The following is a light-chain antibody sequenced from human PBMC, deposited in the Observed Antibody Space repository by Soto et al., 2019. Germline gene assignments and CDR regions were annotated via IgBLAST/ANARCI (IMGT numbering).Light chain of an antibody. J-gene: IGKJ2*01. Sequence: DIQMTQSPSSLSASVGDRVTITCRASQSFSSNLNWYQQNPGKAPNLLIYAASSLRSGVPSRFSGSGSGTDFTLTISSLQPEDFATYYCQQSYSTPYTFGQGTKLEIK. CDR1: QSFSSN. V-gene: IGKV1-39*01. CDR2: AAS. CDR3: QQSYSTPYT.